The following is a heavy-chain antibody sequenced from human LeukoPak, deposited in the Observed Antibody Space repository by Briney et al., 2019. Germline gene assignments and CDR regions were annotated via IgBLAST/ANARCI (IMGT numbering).Heavy chain of an antibody. CDR1: GGSISSSSYY. D-gene: IGHD3-10*01. J-gene: IGHJ4*02. V-gene: IGHV4-39*01. Sequence: SETLSLTCTVSGGSISSSSYYWGWIRQPPGKGLEWIGSIFYGGSTYYNPSLKSRVTISVDTSKNQFSLKLSSVTAADTAVYYCARQPTDYYGSGSYYLHFDYWGQGTLVTVSS. CDR3: ARQPTDYYGSGSYYLHFDY. CDR2: IFYGGST.